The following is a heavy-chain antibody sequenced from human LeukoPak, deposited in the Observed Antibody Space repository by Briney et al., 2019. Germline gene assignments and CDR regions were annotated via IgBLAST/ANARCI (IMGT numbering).Heavy chain of an antibody. CDR3: ARDRAGRQSWVEFDL. CDR1: VVTASTVI. CDR2: IYDDGRT. D-gene: IGHD3-10*01. J-gene: IGHJ5*02. V-gene: IGHV3-53*05. Sequence: LGGSLRVTCTEPVVTASTVIIGRVRDTPQKRLERVSLIYDDGRTVYADSVRGRFTISRDTSKNTVDLQMNSLRAEDAAIYYCARDRAGRQSWVEFDLWGQGTLVSVSS.